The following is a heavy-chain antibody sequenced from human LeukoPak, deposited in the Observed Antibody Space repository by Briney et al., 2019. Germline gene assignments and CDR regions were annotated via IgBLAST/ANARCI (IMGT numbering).Heavy chain of an antibody. CDR1: GFTFSDYY. J-gene: IGHJ4*02. V-gene: IGHV3-23*01. CDR2: ISGSGGST. CDR3: AKDPGDIAATAYYFDY. D-gene: IGHD6-13*01. Sequence: GGSLRLSCAASGFTFSDYYMSWIRQAPGKGLEWVSAISGSGGSTYYADSVKGRFTISRDNSKNTLYLQMNSLRAEDTAVYYCAKDPGDIAATAYYFDYWGQGTLVTVSS.